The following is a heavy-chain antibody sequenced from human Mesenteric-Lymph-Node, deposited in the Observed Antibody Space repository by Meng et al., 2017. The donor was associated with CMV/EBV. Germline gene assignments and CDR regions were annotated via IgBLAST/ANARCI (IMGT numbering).Heavy chain of an antibody. Sequence: GGSLRLSCAASGLSVSNNYMTWVRQAPGKGLEWVSIIYTDGSAYYADSVKGRFTFSRDSSKNTVYLQMDSLRAEDTAVYFCARDYPRNYDSSGWSYFYKGMDIWGQGTTVTVSS. V-gene: IGHV3-53*01. D-gene: IGHD3-22*01. J-gene: IGHJ6*02. CDR3: ARDYPRNYDSSGWSYFYKGMDI. CDR1: GLSVSNNY. CDR2: IYTDGSA.